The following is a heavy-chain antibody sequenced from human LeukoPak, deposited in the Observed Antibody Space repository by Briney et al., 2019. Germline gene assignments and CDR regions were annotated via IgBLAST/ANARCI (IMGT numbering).Heavy chain of an antibody. CDR2: INEGGSST. J-gene: IGHJ4*02. Sequence: GGSLGLSCAASGYTFSRYWMHWVRQGPGKGLVWVSRINEGGSSTSYAESVRGRFTISRDNAKNTLYLQMNSLRAEDAAVYYCTTDTFGARDSWGQGTLVTVSS. D-gene: IGHD3-10*01. CDR1: GYTFSRYW. V-gene: IGHV3-74*01. CDR3: TTDTFGARDS.